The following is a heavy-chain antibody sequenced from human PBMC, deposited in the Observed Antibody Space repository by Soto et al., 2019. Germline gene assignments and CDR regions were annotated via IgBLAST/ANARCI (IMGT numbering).Heavy chain of an antibody. J-gene: IGHJ4*02. V-gene: IGHV3-7*01. D-gene: IGHD2-2*01. CDR2: IKQDGSEK. CDR3: AIHPGGTSWGY. CDR1: GFTFSSYW. Sequence: GGSLRLSCAASGFTFSSYWMSWVRQAPGKGLEWVANIKQDGSEKYYVDSVKGRFTISRDNAKNSLYLQMNSLRAGDTAVYYCAIHPGGTSWGYWGQGTLVTVSS.